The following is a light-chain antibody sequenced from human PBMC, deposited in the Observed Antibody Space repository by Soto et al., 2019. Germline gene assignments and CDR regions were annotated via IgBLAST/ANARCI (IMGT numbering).Light chain of an antibody. CDR2: EVS. Sequence: QSALTQPASVSGSPGQSITISCTGTSSDVGGYDLVSWYQLHPGKAPKLIIYEVSTRPSGVSNRFSGSKSGNTASLTISGLQAEDEADYYCNSHTSSTFWVFGGGTKLTVL. CDR1: SSDVGGYDL. V-gene: IGLV2-14*01. CDR3: NSHTSSTFWV. J-gene: IGLJ3*02.